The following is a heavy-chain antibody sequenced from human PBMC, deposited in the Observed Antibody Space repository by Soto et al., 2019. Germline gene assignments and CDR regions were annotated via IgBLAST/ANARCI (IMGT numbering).Heavy chain of an antibody. V-gene: IGHV1-18*04. CDR3: ARDRGAYCSGGSCYVDPFAFDY. D-gene: IGHD2-15*01. J-gene: IGHJ4*02. CDR1: GYSFTTYG. CDR2: IIPYNGKT. Sequence: HVYLVQSGAELKKPEASVKVSCKSSGYSFTTYGITWVRQAPGQGLEWMGWIIPYNGKTFYAQKIQARVTMTIDTSTSTAYMELRSLSSDATAVYYCARDRGAYCSGGSCYVDPFAFDYWGQGTLVTVYS.